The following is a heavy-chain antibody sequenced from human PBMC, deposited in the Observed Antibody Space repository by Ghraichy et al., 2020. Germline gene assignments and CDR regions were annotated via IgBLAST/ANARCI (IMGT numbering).Heavy chain of an antibody. CDR3: GRGPKVGQNRYFDY. J-gene: IGHJ4*02. V-gene: IGHV4-34*01. CDR2: INHSGST. CDR1: GGSFSGYY. D-gene: IGHD2-2*01. Sequence: SETLSLTCAVYGGSFSGYYWSWIRQPPGKGLEWIGEINHSGSTNYNPSLKSRVTISVDTSKNQFSLKLSSVTAADTAVYYCGRGPKVGQNRYFDYWGQGTLVTVSS.